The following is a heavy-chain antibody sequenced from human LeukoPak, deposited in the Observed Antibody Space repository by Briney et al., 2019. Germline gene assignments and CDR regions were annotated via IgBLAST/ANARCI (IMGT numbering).Heavy chain of an antibody. CDR3: ARDSVVRDYVWGNKGLGY. CDR2: INPNSGGT. CDR1: GYTFTVYY. Sequence: ASVKLSCTASGYTFTVYYMHWVRHAPGQGLEWMGWINPNSGGTNYAQKFQGRVTMTRDTSISTAYMELSRLRSEDTAVYYCARDSVVRDYVWGNKGLGYWGQGTLVTVSS. J-gene: IGHJ4*02. V-gene: IGHV1-2*02. D-gene: IGHD3-16*01.